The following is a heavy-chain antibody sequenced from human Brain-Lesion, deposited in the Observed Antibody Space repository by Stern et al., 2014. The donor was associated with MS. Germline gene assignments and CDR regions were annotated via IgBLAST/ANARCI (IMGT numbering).Heavy chain of an antibody. CDR2: INSDGSST. CDR1: GFTFSSYW. CDR3: ARRRIVGAYWYFDL. D-gene: IGHD1-26*01. J-gene: IGHJ2*01. Sequence: EVQLVESGGGLVQPGGSLRLSCAASGFTFSSYWMHWVRQAPGKGLVWVSRINSDGSSTSYADSVKGRFTISRDTAKNTLYLQMNSLRAEDTAVYYCARRRIVGAYWYFDLWGRGTLVTVSS. V-gene: IGHV3-74*02.